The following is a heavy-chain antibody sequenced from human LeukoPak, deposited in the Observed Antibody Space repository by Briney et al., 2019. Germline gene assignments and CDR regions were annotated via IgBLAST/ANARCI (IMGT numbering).Heavy chain of an antibody. V-gene: IGHV1-24*01. J-gene: IGHJ4*02. Sequence: ASVKVSCKASGGTFSSYAISWVRQAPGKGLEWMGGFDPEDGETIYAQKFQGRVTMTEDTSTDTAYMELSSLRSEDTAVYYCARLGSYGYYFDYWGQGTLVTVSS. D-gene: IGHD5-18*01. CDR3: ARLGSYGYYFDY. CDR2: FDPEDGET. CDR1: GGTFSSYA.